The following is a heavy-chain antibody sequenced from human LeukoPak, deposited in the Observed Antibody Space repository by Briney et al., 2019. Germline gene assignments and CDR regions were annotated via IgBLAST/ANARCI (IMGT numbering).Heavy chain of an antibody. D-gene: IGHD3-10*01. J-gene: IGHJ4*02. CDR3: AKDLWPTTSMVRGVLDY. Sequence: GGSLRLSCAASGFTFSSYGMHWVRQAPGKGLEWVAFIRYDGSNKYYADSVKGRFTISRDNSKNTLYLQMNSLRAEDTAVYYCAKDLWPTTSMVRGVLDYWGQGTLVTVSS. CDR1: GFTFSSYG. V-gene: IGHV3-30*02. CDR2: IRYDGSNK.